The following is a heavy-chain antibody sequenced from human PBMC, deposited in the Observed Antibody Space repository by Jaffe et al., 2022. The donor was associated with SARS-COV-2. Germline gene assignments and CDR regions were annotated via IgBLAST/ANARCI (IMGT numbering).Heavy chain of an antibody. CDR3: AKSEYCSGGSCYSYYYYYGMDV. Sequence: QVQLVESGGGVVQPGRSLRLSCAASGFTFSSYGMHWVRQAPGKGLEWVAVISYDGSNKYYADSVKGRFTISRDNSKNTLYLQMNSLRAEDTAVYYCAKSEYCSGGSCYSYYYYYGMDVWGQGTTVTVSS. V-gene: IGHV3-30*18. J-gene: IGHJ6*02. D-gene: IGHD2-15*01. CDR1: GFTFSSYG. CDR2: ISYDGSNK.